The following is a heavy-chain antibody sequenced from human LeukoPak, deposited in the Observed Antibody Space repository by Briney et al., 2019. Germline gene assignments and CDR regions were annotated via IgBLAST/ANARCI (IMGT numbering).Heavy chain of an antibody. CDR2: IYYSGST. CDR3: ARHTSLFDY. V-gene: IGHV4-39*01. Sequence: SETLSLTCTVSGGSISSSSYYWGWIRQPPGKGLEWIGSIYYSGSTYYNPSLKSRVTISVDTSKNQFSLKLSSVTAADTAVYYCARHTSLFDYWGQGTLVTVSS. CDR1: GGSISSSSYY. J-gene: IGHJ4*02.